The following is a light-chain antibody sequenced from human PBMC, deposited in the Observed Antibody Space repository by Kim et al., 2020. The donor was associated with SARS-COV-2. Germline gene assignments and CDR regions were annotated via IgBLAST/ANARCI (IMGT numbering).Light chain of an antibody. CDR3: QQYGSSPWT. CDR1: QSVGSSY. J-gene: IGKJ1*01. V-gene: IGKV3-20*01. Sequence: EIVLTQSPGTLSLSPGQRATLSCRASQSVGSSYLAWYQQKPGQAPRLLIYGASSRATGIPDRFSCSESGTDFTLSISRLEPEDFAVYYCQQYGSSPWTFGQGTKVDIK. CDR2: GAS.